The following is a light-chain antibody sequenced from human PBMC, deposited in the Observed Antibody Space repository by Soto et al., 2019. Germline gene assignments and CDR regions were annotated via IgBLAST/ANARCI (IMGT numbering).Light chain of an antibody. CDR3: SSYTTSSTYV. V-gene: IGLV2-14*01. J-gene: IGLJ1*01. CDR1: SSAVGGYNY. CDR2: DVS. Sequence: QSDLDHPAYGYGAPLRGLALSYKDTSSAVGGYNYVSSYQQHPGKAPTLMIYDVSHRPAGVSERFSGSKSGNTASLTISGLQAQDEADYYCSSYTTSSTYVFGTGTKVTVL.